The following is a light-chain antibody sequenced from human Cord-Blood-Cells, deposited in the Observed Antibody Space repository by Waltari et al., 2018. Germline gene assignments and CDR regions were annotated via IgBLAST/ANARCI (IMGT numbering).Light chain of an antibody. Sequence: SYVLTQPPSVSVAPGKTARITCGGNTIGRKSLHCYQQKPGQAPVLVVYDDSARPSGIPERFSGSNSGNTATLTISRVEAGDEADYYCQVWDSSSDHVVVGGGTKLTVL. CDR2: DDS. CDR1: TIGRKS. CDR3: QVWDSSSDHVV. J-gene: IGLJ2*01. V-gene: IGLV3-21*03.